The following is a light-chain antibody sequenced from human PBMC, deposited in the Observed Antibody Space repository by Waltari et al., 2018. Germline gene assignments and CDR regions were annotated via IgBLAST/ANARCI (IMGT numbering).Light chain of an antibody. CDR1: QNITTY. Sequence: DIQMTQSPSSLSASVGDRVTITCRASQNITTYLTLYQQKPGRAPSLLIYNTFDVQSGVPPMFSGSGSGTDFTLTISSLQPEDFATYYCKHSDNTLTFGQGTRLEMK. V-gene: IGKV1-39*01. J-gene: IGKJ5*01. CDR3: KHSDNTLT. CDR2: NTF.